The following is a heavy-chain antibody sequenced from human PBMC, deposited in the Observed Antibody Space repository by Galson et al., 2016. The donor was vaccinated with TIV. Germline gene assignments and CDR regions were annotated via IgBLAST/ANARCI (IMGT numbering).Heavy chain of an antibody. D-gene: IGHD3-9*01. V-gene: IGHV1-69*02. CDR1: GGTFSRYT. CDR2: IIPLLGIT. Sequence: SVKVSCKASGGTFSRYTVSWVRLAPGQGLEWMGRIIPLLGITNYAQKFQGRVTITTDRSTTTAYMELSSLRSVDTAVYYCARADSVDISSTEYWGQGTLVTVSS. J-gene: IGHJ4*02. CDR3: ARADSVDISSTEY.